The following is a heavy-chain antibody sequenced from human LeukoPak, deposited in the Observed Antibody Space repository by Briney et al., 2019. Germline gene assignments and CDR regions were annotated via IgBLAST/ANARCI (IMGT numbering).Heavy chain of an antibody. J-gene: IGHJ4*02. CDR2: IRYDGSNK. Sequence: GGSLRLSCAASGFTFSTYGMNWVRQAPGKGLEWVAFIRYDGSNKDYVDSVKGRFTISRDNSKNTLYLQMDSPRAEDTSVYYWAKSSGRLDTSSFDYWGQGTLVTVSS. V-gene: IGHV3-30*02. CDR3: AKSSGRLDTSSFDY. CDR1: GFTFSTYG. D-gene: IGHD5-18*01.